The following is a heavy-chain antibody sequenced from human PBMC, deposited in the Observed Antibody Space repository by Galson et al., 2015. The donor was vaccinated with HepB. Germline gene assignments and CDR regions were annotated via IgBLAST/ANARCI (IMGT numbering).Heavy chain of an antibody. CDR3: ARVYYDSSGYYRMGYFQH. J-gene: IGHJ1*01. D-gene: IGHD3-22*01. CDR2: ISAYNGNT. Sequence: SVKVSCKASGYTFTSYGISWVRQAPGQGLEWMGWISAYNGNTNYAQKLQDRVTMTTDTSTSTAYMELRSLRSDDTAVYYCARVYYDSSGYYRMGYFQHWGQGTLVTVSS. CDR1: GYTFTSYG. V-gene: IGHV1-18*04.